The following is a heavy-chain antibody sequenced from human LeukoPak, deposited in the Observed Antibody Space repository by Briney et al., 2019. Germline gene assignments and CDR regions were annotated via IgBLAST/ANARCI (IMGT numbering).Heavy chain of an antibody. CDR2: ISGSAGGT. CDR1: GITLSNYA. D-gene: IGHD3-10*01. J-gene: IGHJ4*02. Sequence: GGSLRLSCVVSGITLSNYAMSWVRQPPGKGLEWVSGISGSAGGTNYADSVKGRFTISRDNSMNTMYLQMNSLRAEDTAVYFCAKRGIVIRGLLIIGFHKEAYYFDSWGQGILVTVSS. CDR3: AKRGIVIRGLLIIGFHKEAYYFDS. V-gene: IGHV3-23*01.